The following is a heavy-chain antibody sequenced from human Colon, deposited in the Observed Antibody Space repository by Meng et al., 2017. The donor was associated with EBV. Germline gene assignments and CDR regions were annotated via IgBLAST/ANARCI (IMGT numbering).Heavy chain of an antibody. CDR1: GGSIISGGYY. J-gene: IGHJ5*02. D-gene: IGHD3-10*01. CDR2: IFYTGST. CDR3: ARDQIGGDGWFDP. V-gene: IGHV4-30-4*01. Sequence: QVQLQESGPGLVTPSQTLSLTCAVSGGSIISGGYYWTRIRQPPGEGLEWIGYIFYTGSTYYNPSLKSRVTISLDTSKNQFSLKLSSVTAADTAVYYCARDQIGGDGWFDPWGRGTLVTVSS.